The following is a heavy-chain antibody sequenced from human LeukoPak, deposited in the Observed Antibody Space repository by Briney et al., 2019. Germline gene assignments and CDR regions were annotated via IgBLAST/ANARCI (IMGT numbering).Heavy chain of an antibody. J-gene: IGHJ6*02. V-gene: IGHV4-61*01. CDR2: IYYSGST. Sequence: SETLSLTCTVSGGSVSSGSYYWSWIRQPPGKGLEWIGYIYYSGSTNYNPSLKSRVTISVDTSKNQFSLELSSVTAADTAVYYCAREISLVGGSMDVWGQGTTVTVSS. CDR1: GGSVSSGSYY. D-gene: IGHD6-6*01. CDR3: AREISLVGGSMDV.